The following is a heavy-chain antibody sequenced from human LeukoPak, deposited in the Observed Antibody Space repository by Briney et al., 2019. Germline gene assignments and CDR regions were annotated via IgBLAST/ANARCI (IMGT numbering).Heavy chain of an antibody. CDR3: ARFYCSGGSCQGWFDP. D-gene: IGHD2-15*01. Sequence: VASVKVSCKASGYTFSGYYLHWVRQAPGQGLEWMGWINPNSGDTGYAQRFQGRVTMTRDTSISTAYMELSRLRSDDTAVYYCARFYCSGGSCQGWFDPWGQGTLVTVSS. CDR2: INPNSGDT. J-gene: IGHJ5*02. CDR1: GYTFSGYY. V-gene: IGHV1-2*02.